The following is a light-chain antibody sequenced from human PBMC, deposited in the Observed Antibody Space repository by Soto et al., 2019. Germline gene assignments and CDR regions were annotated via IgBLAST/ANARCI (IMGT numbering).Light chain of an antibody. CDR3: QTWGTARV. V-gene: IGLV4-69*01. CDR1: SGHSSYA. CDR2: LNSDGSH. Sequence: QLVLTQSPSASASLGASVKLTCTLSSGHSSYAIAWHQQQPEKGPRYLMKLNSDGSHSKGDGIPDRFSGSSSGAERYLTISSLQSEDEADYYCQTWGTARVFGGGTKVTVL. J-gene: IGLJ3*02.